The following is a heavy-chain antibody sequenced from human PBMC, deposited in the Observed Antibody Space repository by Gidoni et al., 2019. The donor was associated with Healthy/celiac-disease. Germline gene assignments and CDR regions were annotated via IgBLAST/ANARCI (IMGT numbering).Heavy chain of an antibody. CDR3: ARGGYYYYMDV. CDR1: GGSISSYY. V-gene: IGHV4-59*01. CDR2: IDYSGST. D-gene: IGHD3-16*01. J-gene: IGHJ6*03. Sequence: QVQLQASGPGLVKPPEPLSLTCTVSGGSISSYYWSWIRQPPGKGLEWIGYIDYSGSTNYNPALKSRVTISGDTSKNQFSLKLSSVTAADTAVYYCARGGYYYYMDVWGKGTTVTVSS.